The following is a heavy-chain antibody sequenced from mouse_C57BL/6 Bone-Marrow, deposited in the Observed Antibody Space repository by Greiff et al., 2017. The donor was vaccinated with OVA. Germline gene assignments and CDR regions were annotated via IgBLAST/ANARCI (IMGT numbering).Heavy chain of an antibody. J-gene: IGHJ2*01. CDR1: GFTFTDYY. CDR2: IRNKANGYTT. Sequence: EVQLVESGGGLVQPGGSLSLSCAASGFTFTDYYMSWVRQPPGKALEWLGFIRNKANGYTTEYSASVKGRFTISRDKSQSILYLQMNALRAEDSATFYLGRYKPGPLFDYWGQGTTLTVSS. V-gene: IGHV7-3*01. CDR3: GRYKPGPLFDY. D-gene: IGHD4-1*01.